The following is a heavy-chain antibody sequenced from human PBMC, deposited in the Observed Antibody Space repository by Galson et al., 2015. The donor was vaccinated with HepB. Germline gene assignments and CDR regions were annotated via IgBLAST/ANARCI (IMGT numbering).Heavy chain of an antibody. J-gene: IGHJ6*02. CDR3: ARAFTMVRGFPRGDYYYGMDV. V-gene: IGHV1-69*06. CDR1: GGTFSSYA. Sequence: QSGAEVKKPGESLKVSCKASGGTFSSYAISWVRQAPGQGLEWMGGIIPIFGTANYAQKFQGRVTITADKSTSTAYMELSSLRSEDTAVYYCARAFTMVRGFPRGDYYYGMDVWGQGTTVTVSS. D-gene: IGHD3-10*01. CDR2: IIPIFGTA.